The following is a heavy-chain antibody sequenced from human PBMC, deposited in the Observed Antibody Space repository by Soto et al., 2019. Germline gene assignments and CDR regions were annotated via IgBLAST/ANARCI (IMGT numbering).Heavy chain of an antibody. D-gene: IGHD3-22*01. CDR3: ARGLRDSSGYYHVHYFQH. J-gene: IGHJ1*01. Sequence: QVQLHQWGAGLLKPSDTLSLTCAVYGGPFSGYFWTWIRQPPGKGLAWIGEINHSGHTNYSPSLRSRGTVSLDTSKNQFSLKLSSVTAADTAVYYCARGLRDSSGYYHVHYFQHWGQGTLVTVSS. CDR1: GGPFSGYF. V-gene: IGHV4-34*01. CDR2: INHSGHT.